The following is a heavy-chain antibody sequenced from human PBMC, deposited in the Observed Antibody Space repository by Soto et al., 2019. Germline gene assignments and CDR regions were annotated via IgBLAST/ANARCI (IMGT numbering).Heavy chain of an antibody. D-gene: IGHD6-6*01. J-gene: IGHJ6*02. Sequence: PGWSLRLSCAASGFTFSSYSLNWVRQAPGKGLEWVSSISSSSNYIYYADSMKGRFTISRDNAKNSLYLQMNSLRAEDTAVYYCARDLRIAARTDSDYGMDVWGQGTTATVSS. CDR1: GFTFSSYS. V-gene: IGHV3-21*01. CDR3: ARDLRIAARTDSDYGMDV. CDR2: ISSSSNYI.